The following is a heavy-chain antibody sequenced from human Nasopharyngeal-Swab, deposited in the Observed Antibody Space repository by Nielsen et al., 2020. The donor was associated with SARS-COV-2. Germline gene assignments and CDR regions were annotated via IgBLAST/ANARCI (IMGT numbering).Heavy chain of an antibody. V-gene: IGHV3-30*02. Sequence: GESLKISCAASGFTFSSYGMHWVRQAPGKGLEWVAFIRYDGSNKYYADSVKGRFTISRDNSKNTLYLQMNSLRAEDTAVYYCAKGEVNVGDYVEGAFDIWGQGTMVTVSS. J-gene: IGHJ3*02. CDR2: IRYDGSNK. D-gene: IGHD4-17*01. CDR1: GFTFSSYG. CDR3: AKGEVNVGDYVEGAFDI.